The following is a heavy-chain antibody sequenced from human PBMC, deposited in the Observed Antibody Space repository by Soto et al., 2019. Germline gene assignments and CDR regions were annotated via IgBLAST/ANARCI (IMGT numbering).Heavy chain of an antibody. CDR1: GYTLTELS. J-gene: IGHJ4*02. CDR2: FDPEDGET. D-gene: IGHD3-3*01. V-gene: IGHV1-24*01. CDR3: ARGCVRDGHKARFDY. Sequence: ASVQVSCKVSGYTLTELSMHWVRQAPGKGLEWMGGFDPEDGETIYAQKFQGRVTMTEDTSTDTAYMELSSLRSEDTAVYYCARGCVRDGHKARFDYCGQRILVTLPS.